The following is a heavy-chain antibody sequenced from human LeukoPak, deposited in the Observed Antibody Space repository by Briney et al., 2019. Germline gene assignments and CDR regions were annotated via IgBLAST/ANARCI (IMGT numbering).Heavy chain of an antibody. V-gene: IGHV1-18*01. J-gene: IGHJ4*02. CDR2: ISAYNGNT. D-gene: IGHD1-20*01. CDR1: GYTFTSYG. CDR3: ATVPTLYNWNYVDY. Sequence: GASVKVSCKASGYTFTSYGISWVRQAPGQGLEWMGWISAYNGNTNYAQKLQGRVTMTTDTSTSTAYMELRSLRSEDTAVYYCATVPTLYNWNYVDYWGQGTLVTVSS.